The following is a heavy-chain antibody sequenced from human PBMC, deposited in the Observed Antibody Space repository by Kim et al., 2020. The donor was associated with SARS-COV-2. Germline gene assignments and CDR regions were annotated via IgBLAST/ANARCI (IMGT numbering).Heavy chain of an antibody. D-gene: IGHD4-17*01. V-gene: IGHV5-51*01. CDR2: IYPGDSDT. CDR1: GYSFTSYW. Sequence: GESLKISCKGSGYSFTSYWIGWVRQMPGKGLEWMGIIYPGDSDTRYSPSFQGQVTISADKSISTAYLQWSSLKASDTAMYYCARLVYDYGDYVWDYYYYYGMDVWGQGTTVTVSS. J-gene: IGHJ6*02. CDR3: ARLVYDYGDYVWDYYYYYGMDV.